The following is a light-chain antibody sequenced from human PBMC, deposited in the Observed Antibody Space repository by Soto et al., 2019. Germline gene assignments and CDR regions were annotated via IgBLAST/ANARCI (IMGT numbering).Light chain of an antibody. Sequence: IRMTQSPPSFSTSTGDRVTITCRASQGISSYLAWYQQKPGKAPKLLIYAASTLQSGVPSRFSGSGSGTDFTLTISCLQSEDFATYYCQHYYSYPPTFGQGTKVDIK. V-gene: IGKV1-8*01. J-gene: IGKJ1*01. CDR3: QHYYSYPPT. CDR1: QGISSY. CDR2: AAS.